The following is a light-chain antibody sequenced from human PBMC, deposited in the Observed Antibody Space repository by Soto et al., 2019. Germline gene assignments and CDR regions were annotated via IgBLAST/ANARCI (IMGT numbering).Light chain of an antibody. CDR1: QSVSSSY. CDR2: DAS. CDR3: QQRSDWPWT. V-gene: IGKV3D-20*02. Sequence: EIVMTQSPATLSVSPGERATLSCRASQSVSSSYLAWYQQKPGQAPRLLIYDASTRATGFPARFSGGGSGTDFTLTISSLEPEDFAVYYCQQRSDWPWTFGQGTKVDIK. J-gene: IGKJ1*01.